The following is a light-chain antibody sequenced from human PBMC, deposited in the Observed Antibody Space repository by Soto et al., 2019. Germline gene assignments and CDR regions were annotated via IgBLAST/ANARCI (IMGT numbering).Light chain of an antibody. CDR3: QQYNSYSPYA. Sequence: DIQMTQSPSTLSASVGDRVTITCRASQSISSWLAWYQQKPGKAPKLLIYDASSLESWVPSRFSGSGSGTEFALTICRLPPDDFASYYCQQYNSYSPYAFGQGTKLEIK. CDR2: DAS. CDR1: QSISSW. J-gene: IGKJ2*01. V-gene: IGKV1-5*01.